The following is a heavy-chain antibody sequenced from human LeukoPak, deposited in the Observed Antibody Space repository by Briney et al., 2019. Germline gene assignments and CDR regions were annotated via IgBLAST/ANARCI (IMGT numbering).Heavy chain of an antibody. D-gene: IGHD3-10*01. J-gene: IGHJ4*02. V-gene: IGHV3-48*03. CDR1: GFTFSSYE. CDR3: ARSSPYYYGSGVGDY. Sequence: GGSLRLSCAASGFTFSSYEMNWVGQAPGKGLEWVSYISSSGSTIYYADSVKGRFTISRDNAKNSLYLQMNSLRAEDTAVYYCARSSPYYYGSGVGDYWGQGTLVTVSS. CDR2: ISSSGSTI.